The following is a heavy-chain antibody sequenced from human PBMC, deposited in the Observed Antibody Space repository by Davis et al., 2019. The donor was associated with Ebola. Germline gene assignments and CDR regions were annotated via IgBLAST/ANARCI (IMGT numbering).Heavy chain of an antibody. J-gene: IGHJ2*01. Sequence: GSLRLSCTVSGGSISSSFYYWGWVRQPPGKGLEWIGSNYYSGSTYYNPSLKSRVTVSVDTSKNQFSLKLRSVTAADTAVYYCARDLTLMLTGGWGTVWGRGTLVTVSS. V-gene: IGHV4-39*02. D-gene: IGHD2-8*02. CDR1: GGSISSSFYY. CDR2: NYYSGST. CDR3: ARDLTLMLTGGWGTV.